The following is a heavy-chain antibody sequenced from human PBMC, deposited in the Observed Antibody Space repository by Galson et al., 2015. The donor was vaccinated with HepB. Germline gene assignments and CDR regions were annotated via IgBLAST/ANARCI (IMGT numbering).Heavy chain of an antibody. D-gene: IGHD3-22*01. Sequence: SLRLSRAGSGFTLSSYAVHRVRQAPGKGLEWVAVISYDGSNKYYADSGKGRFTISRDNSKNTLYLQMNSLRAEDTAVYYCARQVTTASEDYFDYWGQGTLVTVSS. V-gene: IGHV3-30*04. CDR2: ISYDGSNK. J-gene: IGHJ4*02. CDR3: ARQVTTASEDYFDY. CDR1: GFTLSSYA.